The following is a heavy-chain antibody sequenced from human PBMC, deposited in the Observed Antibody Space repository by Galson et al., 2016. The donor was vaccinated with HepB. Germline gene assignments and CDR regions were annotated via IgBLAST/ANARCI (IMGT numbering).Heavy chain of an antibody. CDR3: ARQVWSTYYYYYGMDV. CDR2: IIPIFGTA. V-gene: IGHV1-69*13. D-gene: IGHD5-18*01. Sequence: SVKVSCKASGGTFSSYAISWVRQAPGQGLEWMGGIIPIFGTANYAQTFQGRVTITADESTSTAYMELSSLRSEDTAVYYCARQVWSTYYYYYGMDVWGQGTTVTVPS. CDR1: GGTFSSYA. J-gene: IGHJ6*02.